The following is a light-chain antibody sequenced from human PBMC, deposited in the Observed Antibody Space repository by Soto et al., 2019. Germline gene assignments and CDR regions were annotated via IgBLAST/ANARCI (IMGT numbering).Light chain of an antibody. CDR2: GAS. V-gene: IGKV3-20*01. Sequence: EIVLTQSPGTLSVSPGERATLSCRASQSVSSSHLAWYQQKPGQAPRLLIYGASSRATGIPDRFSGSGSGTEFTLTISSLQPDDFATYYCQHYNSYSEAFGQGTKVDI. J-gene: IGKJ1*01. CDR3: QHYNSYSEA. CDR1: QSVSSSH.